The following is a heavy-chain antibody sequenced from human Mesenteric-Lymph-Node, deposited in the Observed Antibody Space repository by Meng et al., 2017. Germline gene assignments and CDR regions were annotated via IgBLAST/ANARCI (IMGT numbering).Heavy chain of an antibody. Sequence: EVQLVESGGGLVQPGGSQRLSCAASGFTLSSYWMHWVRQAPGEGLVWVSRINSDGSTTSYADSVKGRFTISRDSAKNTLYLQMNSLRAEDTAVYYCARVQVVVTGFDPWGQGTLVTVSS. D-gene: IGHD2-21*02. CDR2: INSDGSTT. V-gene: IGHV3-74*01. CDR3: ARVQVVVTGFDP. CDR1: GFTLSSYW. J-gene: IGHJ5*02.